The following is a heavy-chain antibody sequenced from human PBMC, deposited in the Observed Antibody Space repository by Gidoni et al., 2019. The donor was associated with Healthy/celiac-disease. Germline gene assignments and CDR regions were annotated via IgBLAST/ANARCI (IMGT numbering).Heavy chain of an antibody. CDR2: INPNSGGT. Sequence: QGQLVPSGAEVKKPGASVKVSCKASGYTFTGYYMHWVRQAPGQGLEWMGWINPNSGGTNYAQKFQGGVTMTRDTSISTAYMELSRLRSDDTAVYYCARGVEGSGPRYYFDYWGQGTLVTVSS. CDR1: GYTFTGYY. CDR3: ARGVEGSGPRYYFDY. V-gene: IGHV1-2*02. D-gene: IGHD6-19*01. J-gene: IGHJ4*02.